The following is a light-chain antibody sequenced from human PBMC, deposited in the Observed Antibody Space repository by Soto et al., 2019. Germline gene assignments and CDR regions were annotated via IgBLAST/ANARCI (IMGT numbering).Light chain of an antibody. CDR2: ENN. V-gene: IGLV1-40*01. CDR1: SSNIGAGYE. Sequence: QSVLTQPPSVSEAPGQRVTISCTGSSSNIGAGYEAHWYQQVPGTAPKLLIYENNNRPSGVPDRFSGSKSDTSASLAITGLQAEDVAEYYCQSYDSSLSGYVFGTGTKLTVL. CDR3: QSYDSSLSGYV. J-gene: IGLJ1*01.